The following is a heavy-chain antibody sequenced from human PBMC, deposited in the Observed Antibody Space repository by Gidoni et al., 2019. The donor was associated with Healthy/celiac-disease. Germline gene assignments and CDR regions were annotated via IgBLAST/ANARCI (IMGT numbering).Heavy chain of an antibody. CDR2: IYYSGST. D-gene: IGHD3-3*01. Sequence: QVQLQESGPGLVKPSQTLSLTCTVYGGSISSGGYYWRWIRQHPGKGLEWIGYIYYSGSTYYNPSLKSRVTISVDTSKNQFSLKLSSVTAADTAVYYCAREVAYYDFWSGYSHWYFDLWGRGTLVTVSS. CDR3: AREVAYYDFWSGYSHWYFDL. V-gene: IGHV4-31*03. CDR1: GGSISSGGYY. J-gene: IGHJ2*01.